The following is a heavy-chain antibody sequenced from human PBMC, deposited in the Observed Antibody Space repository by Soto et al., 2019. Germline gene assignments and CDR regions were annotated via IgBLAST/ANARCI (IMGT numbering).Heavy chain of an antibody. CDR1: GYTLTELS. Sequence: GASVKVSCKVSGYTLTELSMHWVRQAPGKGLEWMGGFDPEDGETIYAQKFQGRVTMTEDTSTDTAYMELSSLRSEDTAVYYCATVIHQTAIPYSSSGYAVFDYCGQGSLVPVS. CDR2: FDPEDGET. CDR3: ATVIHQTAIPYSSSGYAVFDY. J-gene: IGHJ4*02. D-gene: IGHD6-13*01. V-gene: IGHV1-24*01.